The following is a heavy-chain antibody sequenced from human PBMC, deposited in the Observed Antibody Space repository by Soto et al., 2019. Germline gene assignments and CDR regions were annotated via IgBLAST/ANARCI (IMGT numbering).Heavy chain of an antibody. D-gene: IGHD3-22*01. J-gene: IGHJ3*02. CDR1: GFTFSSYA. CDR2: ISYDGSNK. V-gene: IGHV3-30-3*01. Sequence: QVQLVESGGGVVQPGRSLRLSCAASGFTFSSYAMHWVRQAPGKGLEWVAVISYDGSNKYYADSVKGRFTISRDHSKNTLYLQMNSLRAEDTAVYYCAREYDSSGGAFDIWGQGTMVTVSS. CDR3: AREYDSSGGAFDI.